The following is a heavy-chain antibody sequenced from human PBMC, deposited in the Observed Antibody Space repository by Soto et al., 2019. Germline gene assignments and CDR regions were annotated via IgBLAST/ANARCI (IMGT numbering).Heavy chain of an antibody. CDR3: AAAYYDYVWGSYRNTPLDY. Sequence: QMQLVQSGPEVKKPGTSVKVSCKASGFTFTSSAVQWVRQARGQRLEWIGWIVVGSGNTNYAQKFQERATITRDMSTSTAYMELSSLRSEDTAVYYCAAAYYDYVWGSYRNTPLDYWGQGTLVTVSS. D-gene: IGHD3-16*02. CDR2: IVVGSGNT. V-gene: IGHV1-58*01. CDR1: GFTFTSSA. J-gene: IGHJ4*02.